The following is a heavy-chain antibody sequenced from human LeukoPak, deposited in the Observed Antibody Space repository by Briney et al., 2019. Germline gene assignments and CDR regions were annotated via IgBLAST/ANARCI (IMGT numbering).Heavy chain of an antibody. CDR2: IYHSGST. CDR1: GYSISSGYY. J-gene: IGHJ5*02. D-gene: IGHD3-16*02. Sequence: SETLSLTCTVSGYSISSGYYWGWIRPPPGKGREWIGNIYHSGSTYYNPSLKRRGNISGDTSKNHFSLKLRSVTAADTAVYYCARPGRINYVWGSYRSNWFDPWGQGTLVTVSS. CDR3: ARPGRINYVWGSYRSNWFDP. V-gene: IGHV4-38-2*02.